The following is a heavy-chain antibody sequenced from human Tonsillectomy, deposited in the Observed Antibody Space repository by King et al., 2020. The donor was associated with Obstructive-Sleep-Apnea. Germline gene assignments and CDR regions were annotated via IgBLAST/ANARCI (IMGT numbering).Heavy chain of an antibody. V-gene: IGHV4-30-4*01. CDR3: ARALAVGAIVGYFDY. Sequence: VQLQESGPGLVKPSQTLSLTCTVSGGSISSGVYYWSWIRQPPGKGLEWIGYIYYTGSTYYNPSLKSRLTISVDTSTNQFSLKLSSVTAADTAVYYCARALAVGAIVGYFDYWGQGTLVTVSS. CDR2: IYYTGST. CDR1: GGSISSGVYY. J-gene: IGHJ4*02. D-gene: IGHD1-26*01.